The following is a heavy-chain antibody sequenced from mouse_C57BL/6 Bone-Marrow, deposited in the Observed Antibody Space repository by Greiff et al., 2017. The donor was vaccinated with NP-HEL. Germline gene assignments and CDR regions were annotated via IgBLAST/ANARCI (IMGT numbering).Heavy chain of an antibody. CDR3: ARALQLRLPAWFAY. V-gene: IGHV5-17*01. CDR2: ISSGSSTI. J-gene: IGHJ3*01. CDR1: GFTFSDYG. D-gene: IGHD3-2*02. Sequence: EVMLVESGGGLVKPGGSLKLSCAASGFTFSDYGMHWVRQAPEKGLEWVAYISSGSSTIYYADTVKGRFTISRDNAKNTLFLQRTSLRSEDTAMYYCARALQLRLPAWFAYWGQGTLVTVSA.